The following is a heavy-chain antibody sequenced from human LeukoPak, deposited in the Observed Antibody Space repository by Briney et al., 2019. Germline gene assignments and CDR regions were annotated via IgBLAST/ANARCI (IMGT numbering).Heavy chain of an antibody. V-gene: IGHV3-48*03. J-gene: IGHJ6*04. CDR3: AELGITMIGGV. CDR2: ISSSCSNI. D-gene: IGHD3-10*02. Sequence: GGYLILSCSASGFTFSSYEMNWFRQAPVLGLESVSYISSSCSNIYYADSVKGRFTISRDNAKNSLYLQMNSLRAEDTAVYYCAELGITMIGGVWGKGTTVTISS. CDR1: GFTFSSYE.